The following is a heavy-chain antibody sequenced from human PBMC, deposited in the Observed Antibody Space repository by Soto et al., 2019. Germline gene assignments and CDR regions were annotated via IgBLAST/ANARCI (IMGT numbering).Heavy chain of an antibody. Sequence: SGPTLVNPTETLTLTCSVSGFLLNNGRMGVSWIRQPPGKALEWLAHIFSNDEKSYRTSLKSRLTISKDTSKSQVVLTMTDMDPVDTATYYCARIRIAAAGNYFDHWGQGTLVTVSS. CDR3: ARIRIAAAGNYFDH. V-gene: IGHV2-26*01. D-gene: IGHD6-13*01. J-gene: IGHJ4*02. CDR2: IFSNDEK. CDR1: GFLLNNGRMG.